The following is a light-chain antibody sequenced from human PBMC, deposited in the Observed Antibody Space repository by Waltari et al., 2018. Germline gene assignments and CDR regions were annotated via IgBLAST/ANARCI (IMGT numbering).Light chain of an antibody. V-gene: IGKV1-5*03. Sequence: DIQMSQSPSTLSAYAGDRVTITCRASQRISTWLAWYQQKPGKAPKLLISRASTLESGVPSRFAGSGSGTEFTLTISSLQPADFGTYYCQLYNSYVMYTFGQGTKLDIK. CDR3: QLYNSYVMYT. CDR2: RAS. CDR1: QRISTW. J-gene: IGKJ2*01.